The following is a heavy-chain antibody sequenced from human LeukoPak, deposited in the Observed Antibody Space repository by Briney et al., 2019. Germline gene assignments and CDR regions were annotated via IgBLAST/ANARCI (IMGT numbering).Heavy chain of an antibody. J-gene: IGHJ6*02. CDR2: ISAYNGNT. Sequence: GASVKVSCKASGYTFTSYGISWVRQAPGQGLEWMGWISAYNGNTNYAQKLQGRVTMTTDTSTSTAYMELRSLRSDDTAVYYCARVNYDSSGYYSLAYYYGMDVWGQGTTVTVSS. CDR1: GYTFTSYG. CDR3: ARVNYDSSGYYSLAYYYGMDV. D-gene: IGHD3-22*01. V-gene: IGHV1-18*01.